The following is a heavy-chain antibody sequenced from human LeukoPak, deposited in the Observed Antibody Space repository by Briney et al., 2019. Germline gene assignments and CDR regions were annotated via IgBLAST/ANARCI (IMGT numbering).Heavy chain of an antibody. V-gene: IGHV4-4*07. CDR1: GGSISSYY. Sequence: SETLSLTCTVSGGSISSYYWSWIRQAAGKGLQWIGRIYTSGSTDYNPSLKTRLTMSVDTSKSQFSLKLSSVTAADTAVYYCARGGSSWQSFDYWGQGTLVTVSS. CDR2: IYTSGST. CDR3: ARGGSSWQSFDY. J-gene: IGHJ4*02. D-gene: IGHD6-13*01.